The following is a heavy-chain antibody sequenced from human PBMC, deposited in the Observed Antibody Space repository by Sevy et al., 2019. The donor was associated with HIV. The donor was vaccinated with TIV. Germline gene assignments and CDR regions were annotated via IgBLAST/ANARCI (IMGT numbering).Heavy chain of an antibody. CDR1: GFTFSSYG. CDR3: ARVRCIGGSCYSGYYYYGMDV. Sequence: GGSLRLSCAASGFTFSSYGMHWVRQAPGKGLEWVAVIWYDGSNKYYADSVKGRFTISRDNSKNTLYLQMNSLRAEDTAVYYCARVRCIGGSCYSGYYYYGMDVWGQGTTVTVSS. CDR2: IWYDGSNK. J-gene: IGHJ6*02. V-gene: IGHV3-33*01. D-gene: IGHD2-15*01.